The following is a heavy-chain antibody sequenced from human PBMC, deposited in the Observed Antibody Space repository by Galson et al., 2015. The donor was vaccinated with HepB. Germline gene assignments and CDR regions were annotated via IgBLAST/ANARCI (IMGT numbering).Heavy chain of an antibody. D-gene: IGHD5-12*01. J-gene: IGHJ4*02. CDR1: GFTFDDYA. Sequence: SLRLSCAASGFTFDDYAMHWVRQAPGKGLEWVSGISWNSGKIGYADSVRGRFTISRDNAKKSLNLQMSSLRAEDTALYYCAKDMYSGYDSEGYFDYWGQGTLVTVSS. CDR3: AKDMYSGYDSEGYFDY. CDR2: ISWNSGKI. V-gene: IGHV3-9*01.